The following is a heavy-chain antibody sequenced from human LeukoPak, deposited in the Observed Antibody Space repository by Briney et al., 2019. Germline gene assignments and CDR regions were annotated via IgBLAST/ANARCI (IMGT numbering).Heavy chain of an antibody. CDR2: IYPGDSDT. J-gene: IGHJ4*02. Sequence: GESLKISCKGSGYSFTSYWIGWVRQMPGKGLEWMGIIYPGDSDTRYSPSLQGQVTISADKSISTAYLQWSSLKASDTAMYYCARGVDTAMVTFDYWGQGTLVTVSS. CDR1: GYSFTSYW. D-gene: IGHD5-18*01. CDR3: ARGVDTAMVTFDY. V-gene: IGHV5-51*01.